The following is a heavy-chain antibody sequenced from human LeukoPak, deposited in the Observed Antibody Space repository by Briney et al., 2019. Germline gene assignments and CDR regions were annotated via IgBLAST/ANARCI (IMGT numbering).Heavy chain of an antibody. CDR1: GGSFSGYY. J-gene: IGHJ4*02. V-gene: IGHV4-34*01. CDR3: ARVGAGYYKVVSY. CDR2: INHSGST. Sequence: SETLSLTCAVYGGSFSGYYWSWIRRPPGKGLEWIGEINHSGSTNYNPSLKSRVTISVDTSKNQFSLKLSSVTAADTAVYYCARVGAGYYKVVSYWGQGTLVTVSS. D-gene: IGHD3-22*01.